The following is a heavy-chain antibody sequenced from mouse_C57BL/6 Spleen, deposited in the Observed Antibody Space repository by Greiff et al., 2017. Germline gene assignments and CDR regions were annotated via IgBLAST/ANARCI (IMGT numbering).Heavy chain of an antibody. CDR3: ARSGGYVNYEAWFAY. D-gene: IGHD2-1*01. CDR2: INPSTGGT. J-gene: IGHJ3*01. V-gene: IGHV1-43*01. CDR1: GYSFTGYY. Sequence: VQLQQSGPELVKPWASVKISCKASGYSFTGYYMHWVKQSSEKSLEWIGEINPSTGGTSYNQKFKGKATLTVDKSSSTAYMQLKSLTSEDSAVYYCARSGGYVNYEAWFAYWGQGTLVTVSA.